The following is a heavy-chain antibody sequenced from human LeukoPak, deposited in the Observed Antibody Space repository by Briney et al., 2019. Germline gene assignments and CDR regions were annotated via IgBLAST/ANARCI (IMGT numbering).Heavy chain of an antibody. J-gene: IGHJ4*02. CDR2: LYYSGST. CDR1: GGSISGYF. CDR3: ARNWYSSSWIHDY. D-gene: IGHD6-13*01. Sequence: SETLSLTCTVSGGSISGYFWSWIRQPPGKGLELIGYLYYSGSTYYNPSLKSRVTISVDTSKNQFSLKLSSVTAADTAVYYCARNWYSSSWIHDYWGQGTLVTVSS. V-gene: IGHV4-59*04.